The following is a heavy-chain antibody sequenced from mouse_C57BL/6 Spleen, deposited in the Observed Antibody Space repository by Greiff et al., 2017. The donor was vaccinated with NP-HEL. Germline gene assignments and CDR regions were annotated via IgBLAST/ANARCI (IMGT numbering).Heavy chain of an antibody. CDR2: IYPSDSET. V-gene: IGHV1-61*01. CDR3: ARRDGMDAMDY. CDR1: GYTFTSYW. J-gene: IGHJ4*01. D-gene: IGHD2-3*01. Sequence: QVQLQQPGAELVRPGSSVKLSCKASGYTFTSYWMDWVKQRPGQGLEWIGNIYPSDSETHYNQKFKDKATLTVDKSSSTAYMQLSSLTSEDSAVYYCARRDGMDAMDYWGQGTSVTVSS.